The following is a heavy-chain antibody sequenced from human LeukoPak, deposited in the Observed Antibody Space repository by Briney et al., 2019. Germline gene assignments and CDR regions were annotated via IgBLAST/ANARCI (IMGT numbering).Heavy chain of an antibody. Sequence: GGSLRLSCAASGFTFSSYAMHWVRQAPGKGLEWVAFIRYDGSNKYYADSVKGRFTISRDNSKNTLYLQMNSLRAEDTAVYYCAKDPLLWFGEKVPRFDYWGQGTLVTVSS. V-gene: IGHV3-30*02. J-gene: IGHJ4*02. CDR3: AKDPLLWFGEKVPRFDY. CDR2: IRYDGSNK. CDR1: GFTFSSYA. D-gene: IGHD3-10*01.